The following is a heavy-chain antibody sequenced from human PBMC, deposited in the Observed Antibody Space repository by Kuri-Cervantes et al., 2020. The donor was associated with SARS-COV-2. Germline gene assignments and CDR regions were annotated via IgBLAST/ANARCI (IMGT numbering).Heavy chain of an antibody. CDR1: GGSISSYY. CDR2: IYHSGST. V-gene: IGHV4-38-2*02. Sequence: GSLRLSCTVSGGSISSYYWSWIRQPPGKGLEWIGSIYHSGSTYHNPSLKSRVTISVDTSKNRFSLKLSSVTAADTAVYYCARDLSGDYGSLDYWGQGTLVTVSS. CDR3: ARDLSGDYGSLDY. J-gene: IGHJ4*02. D-gene: IGHD4-17*01.